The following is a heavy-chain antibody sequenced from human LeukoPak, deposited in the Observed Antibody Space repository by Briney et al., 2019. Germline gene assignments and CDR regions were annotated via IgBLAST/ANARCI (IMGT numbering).Heavy chain of an antibody. V-gene: IGHV4-59*12. J-gene: IGHJ4*02. D-gene: IGHD3-3*01. CDR1: GGSISSYY. CDR2: IYHSAST. Sequence: SETLSLTCTVSGGSISSYYWSWIRQPPGKGLEWIGFIYHSASTHYNPSLKSRVTISVDTSKNQFSLKLSSVTAADTAVYYCARNTYYDFWSGYYTGSSHFDYWGQGTLVTVSS. CDR3: ARNTYYDFWSGYYTGSSHFDY.